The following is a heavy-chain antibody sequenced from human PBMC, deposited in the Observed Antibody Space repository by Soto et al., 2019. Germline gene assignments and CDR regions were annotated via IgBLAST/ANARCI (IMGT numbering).Heavy chain of an antibody. Sequence: QVQLVQSGAEVKKPGSSVKVSCKASGGTFSSYAISWVRQAPGQGLEWMGGIIPIFGTANYAQKFQGRVRITADESTRTAYVGRRRRGSMDKTVYYWGGGGAYCGGDCYSSDYWGQGTLVTVSS. J-gene: IGHJ4*02. D-gene: IGHD2-21*02. CDR3: GGGGAYCGGDCYSSDY. CDR1: GGTFSSYA. V-gene: IGHV1-69*01. CDR2: IIPIFGTA.